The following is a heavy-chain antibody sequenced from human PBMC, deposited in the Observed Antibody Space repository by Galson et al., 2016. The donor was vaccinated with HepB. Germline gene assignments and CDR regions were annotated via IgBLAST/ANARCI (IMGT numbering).Heavy chain of an antibody. CDR1: GFTFSSYS. CDR2: ISSSSSYI. V-gene: IGHV3-21*04. Sequence: SLRLSCAASGFTFSSYSMNWVRQAPGKGLEWVSSISSSSSYIYYADSVKGRFTISRDNAKNSLYLQMNSLRAEDTAVYYCARGRTVVAIFDYWGQGTLVTVSS. D-gene: IGHD2-15*01. CDR3: ARGRTVVAIFDY. J-gene: IGHJ4*02.